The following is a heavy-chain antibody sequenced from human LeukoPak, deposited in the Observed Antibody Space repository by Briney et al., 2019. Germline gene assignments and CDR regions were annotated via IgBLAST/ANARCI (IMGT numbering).Heavy chain of an antibody. CDR2: IYYSGST. V-gene: IGHV4-39*01. J-gene: IGHJ4*02. CDR1: TGSISSSSYY. CDR3: GNYYDSSGYFDY. Sequence: PSETLSLTCTVSTGSISSSSYYWGWIRQPPGKGLEWIGSIYYSGSTYYNPSLKSRVTVSVDTSKNQFSLKLSSVTAADTAVYYCGNYYDSSGYFDYWGQGTLVTVYS. D-gene: IGHD3-22*01.